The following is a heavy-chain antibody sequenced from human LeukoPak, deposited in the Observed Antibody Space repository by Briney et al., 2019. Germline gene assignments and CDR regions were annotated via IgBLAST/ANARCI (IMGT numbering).Heavy chain of an antibody. J-gene: IGHJ4*02. CDR2: NYPGDSDT. D-gene: IGHD3-9*01. CDR3: ARLPLRTIFPPPSDY. Sequence: KPGESLKISCKGSGYSFTSYWMGWVRQMPGKGLEWVGINYPGDSDTRYSPSFQGQVTISADKSISTDYLQWSSLKASDTAMYYCARLPLRTIFPPPSDYWGQGTLVTVSS. V-gene: IGHV5-51*01. CDR1: GYSFTSYW.